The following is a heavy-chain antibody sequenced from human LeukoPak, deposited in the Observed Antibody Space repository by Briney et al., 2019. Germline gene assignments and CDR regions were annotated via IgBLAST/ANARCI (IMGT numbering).Heavy chain of an antibody. J-gene: IGHJ6*02. CDR3: ARVRATVTRLAVEYYGMGV. CDR2: IYHSGST. CDR1: GGSISSGGYS. Sequence: SQTLSLTCAVSGGSISSGGYSWSWIRQPPGKGLEWIGYIYHSGSTNYNPSLKSRVTISVDTSKNQFSLKLSSVTAADTAVYYCARVRATVTRLAVEYYGMGVWGQGTTVTVSS. D-gene: IGHD4-17*01. V-gene: IGHV4-30-2*01.